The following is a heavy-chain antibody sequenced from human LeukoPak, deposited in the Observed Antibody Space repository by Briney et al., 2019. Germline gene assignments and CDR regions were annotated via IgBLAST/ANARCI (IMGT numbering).Heavy chain of an antibody. V-gene: IGHV1-46*01. J-gene: IGHJ4*02. CDR1: GYTFTSYY. Sequence: ASVKVSCRASGYTFTSYYMHWVRQAPGQGLEWMGIINPSGGSTSYAQKFQGRVTMTRDTSTSTVYMELSSLRSEDTAVYYCARERGYCGGDCYSGMDYWGQGTLVTVSS. D-gene: IGHD2-21*02. CDR3: ARERGYCGGDCYSGMDY. CDR2: INPSGGST.